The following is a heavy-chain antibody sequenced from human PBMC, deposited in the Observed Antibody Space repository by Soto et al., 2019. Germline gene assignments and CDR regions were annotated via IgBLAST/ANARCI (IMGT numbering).Heavy chain of an antibody. J-gene: IGHJ6*02. CDR1: GGSVSDYY. CDR3: ASGSDLHLPSF. V-gene: IGHV4-34*01. CDR2: INPSGVT. D-gene: IGHD4-4*01. Sequence: PSETLSLTCAVYGGSVSDYYRTWIRQPPGKGLEWIGEINPSGVTNSNPSLKSRVSISVDTTKNQFSLKLTSVTDADTAVYYCASGSDLHLPSFSGQGTSVPVSS.